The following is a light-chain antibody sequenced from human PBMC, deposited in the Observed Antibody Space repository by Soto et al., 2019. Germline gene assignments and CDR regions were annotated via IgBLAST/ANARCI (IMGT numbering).Light chain of an antibody. J-gene: IGKJ1*01. CDR1: RSISNN. CDR3: QQYDNGPRT. Sequence: EVVMTQSPATLSVSPGDGATLSCRASRSISNNLAWYQQKPGQAPRLLMYGASTRPTGIPGRFSGSGSGTEFTLSIDSLQSEDFAIYCCQQYDNGPRTFGQGTNVEIK. CDR2: GAS. V-gene: IGKV3-15*01.